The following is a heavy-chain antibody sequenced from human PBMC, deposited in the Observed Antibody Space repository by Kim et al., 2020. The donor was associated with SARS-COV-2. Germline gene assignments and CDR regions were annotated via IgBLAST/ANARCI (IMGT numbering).Heavy chain of an antibody. CDR3: AADLRVGATAIFYFDY. V-gene: IGHV1-69*04. J-gene: IGHJ4*02. Sequence: SVKVSCKTSGGSISSYAITWLRQAPGQGLEWMGSIFPIVGTPNYAQKFQDRVTITADISARTVYMDLSSLTSEDTTVYYCAADLRVGATAIFYFDYWGQGSLITVSS. CDR2: IFPIVGTP. D-gene: IGHD1-1*01. CDR1: GGSISSYA.